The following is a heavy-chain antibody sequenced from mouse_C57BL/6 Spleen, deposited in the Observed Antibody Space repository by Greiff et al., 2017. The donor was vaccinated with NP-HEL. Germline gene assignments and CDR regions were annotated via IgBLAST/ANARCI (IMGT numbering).Heavy chain of an antibody. Sequence: EVKLVESGGDLVKPGGSLKLSCAASGFTFSSYGMSWVRQTPDKRLEWVATISSGGSYTYYPDSVKGRFTISRDNAKNTLYLQMSSLKSEDTAMYYCARPPRGGYFDVWGTGTTVTVSS. CDR1: GFTFSSYG. CDR3: ARPPRGGYFDV. J-gene: IGHJ1*03. CDR2: ISSGGSYT. V-gene: IGHV5-6*01.